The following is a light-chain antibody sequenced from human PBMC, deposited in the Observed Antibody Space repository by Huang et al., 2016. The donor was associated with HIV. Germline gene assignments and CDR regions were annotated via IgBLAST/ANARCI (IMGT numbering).Light chain of an antibody. CDR3: QQRSHWPPVT. CDR2: DAA. J-gene: IGKJ5*01. V-gene: IGKV3-11*01. CDR1: QSISNY. Sequence: EIVLTQSPATLSLSPGEKATLSCRASQSISNYLAWYQHKPGQPPRLLIYDAANRATGIPARFSGRRSGTDCTLTISSLEPDDFAVYYCQQRSHWPPVTFGQGTRLEI.